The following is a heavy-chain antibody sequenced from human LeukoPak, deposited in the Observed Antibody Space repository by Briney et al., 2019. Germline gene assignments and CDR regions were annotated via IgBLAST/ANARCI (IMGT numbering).Heavy chain of an antibody. CDR1: GGSISSYY. D-gene: IGHD3-22*01. Sequence: SETLSLTCTVSGGSISSYYWSWIRQPAGKRLEWIGRIYSSGSTNYNPSLRSRVTMSIDTSKNQFSLRLSSVTTADTAVYYCARVGVDSSGYPFDYWGQGTLVTVSS. CDR2: IYSSGST. CDR3: ARVGVDSSGYPFDY. V-gene: IGHV4-4*07. J-gene: IGHJ4*02.